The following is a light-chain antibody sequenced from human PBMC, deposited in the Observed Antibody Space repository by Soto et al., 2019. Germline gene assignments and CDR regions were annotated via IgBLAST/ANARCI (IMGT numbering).Light chain of an antibody. V-gene: IGLV3-21*02. Sequence: SYELTQPPSGSVAPGQTARINCGGNNIGSKRVHWYQQKPGQAPVLVVYDDSDRPSGIPARFSGSNSGNTATLTISGVEAGDEADYYCQVWDRTTGHRVFGGGTKVTVL. CDR2: DDS. J-gene: IGLJ3*02. CDR1: NIGSKR. CDR3: QVWDRTTGHRV.